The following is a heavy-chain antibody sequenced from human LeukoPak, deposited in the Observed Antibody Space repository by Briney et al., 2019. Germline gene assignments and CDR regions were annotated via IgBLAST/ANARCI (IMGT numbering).Heavy chain of an antibody. V-gene: IGHV3-74*01. J-gene: IGHJ4*02. CDR2: IHRDGSSP. CDR1: GFTFRSYA. Sequence: GGSLRLSCAASGFTFRSYAMHWVRQAPGKGLVWVSRIHRDGSSPSYADSVKGRFTISRDNAKNTLYLQMNSLRAEDTAVYFCARGGDGDLDYWGQGTLVTVSS. CDR3: ARGGDGDLDY.